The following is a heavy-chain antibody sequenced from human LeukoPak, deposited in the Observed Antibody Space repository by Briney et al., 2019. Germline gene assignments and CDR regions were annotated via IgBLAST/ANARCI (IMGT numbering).Heavy chain of an antibody. J-gene: IGHJ3*02. D-gene: IGHD2-15*01. Sequence: GGSLRLSCAASGFIFSHYWMSWVRQAPGKGLEWVANIKPDGTEKYYVDSVKGRFTISRDNAKSSLYLLMDSLRAEDTAVYYCAREDMWAFDMWGQGTMVTVSS. V-gene: IGHV3-7*01. CDR3: AREDMWAFDM. CDR1: GFIFSHYW. CDR2: IKPDGTEK.